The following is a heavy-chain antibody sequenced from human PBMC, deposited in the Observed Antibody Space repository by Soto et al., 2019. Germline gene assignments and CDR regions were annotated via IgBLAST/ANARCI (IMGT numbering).Heavy chain of an antibody. J-gene: IGHJ6*03. D-gene: IGHD6-6*01. Sequence: GASVKVSCKASGGTFSSYAISWVRQAPGQGLEWMGGIIPIFGTANYAQKFQGRVTITADESTSTAYMELRGLRSDDTAVYYCARVRQLVGYFHYYLAVWGKGTTVTVSS. V-gene: IGHV1-69*13. CDR3: ARVRQLVGYFHYYLAV. CDR1: GGTFSSYA. CDR2: IIPIFGTA.